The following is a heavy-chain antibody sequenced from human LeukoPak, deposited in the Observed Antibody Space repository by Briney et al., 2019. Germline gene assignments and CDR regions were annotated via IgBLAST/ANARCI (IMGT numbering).Heavy chain of an antibody. J-gene: IGHJ5*02. D-gene: IGHD3-10*01. CDR3: ARLDTPVLLWFGELLEEYWSPKNWFDP. Sequence: ASVKVSCKASGYTFTSYDINWVRQATGQGLEWMGWMNPNSGNTGYAQKFQGRVTMTRNTSISTAYMELSSLRSEDTAVYYCARLDTPVLLWFGELLEEYWSPKNWFDPWGQGTLVTVSS. CDR2: MNPNSGNT. V-gene: IGHV1-8*01. CDR1: GYTFTSYD.